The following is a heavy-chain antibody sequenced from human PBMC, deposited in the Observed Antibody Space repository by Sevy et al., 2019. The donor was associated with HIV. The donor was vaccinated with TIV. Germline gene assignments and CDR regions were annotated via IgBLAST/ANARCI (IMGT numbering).Heavy chain of an antibody. CDR1: GFTFSNSW. V-gene: IGHV3-7*01. Sequence: GGSLRLSCAASGFTFSNSWMGWVRQAPGKGLEWVAAISQDGSDTDYVDSVKGRFIVSRDNAKNSLYVQMNSLRDEDTAVYYCVIRGGAYWGQGTLLTVSS. CDR3: VIRGGAY. CDR2: ISQDGSDT. J-gene: IGHJ4*02. D-gene: IGHD3-16*01.